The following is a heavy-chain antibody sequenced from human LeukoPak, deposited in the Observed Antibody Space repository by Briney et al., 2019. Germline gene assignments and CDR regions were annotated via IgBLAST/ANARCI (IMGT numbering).Heavy chain of an antibody. CDR3: ARDSTLGRPGWFDP. Sequence: SETLSLTCTVSGVSISSGGYYWTWIRQHPGRGLERIAYNCYNGSTHYNPSLKSRVTISVHTSKNQFSLKLGSVTAADAAVYYCARDSTLGRPGWFDPWGQGTLVTVSS. CDR1: GVSISSGGYY. J-gene: IGHJ5*02. D-gene: IGHD2-2*01. CDR2: NCYNGST. V-gene: IGHV4-31*03.